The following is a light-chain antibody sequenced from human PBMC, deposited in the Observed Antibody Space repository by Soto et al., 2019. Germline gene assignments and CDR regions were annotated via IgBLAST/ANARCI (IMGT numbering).Light chain of an antibody. Sequence: DIVMTQSPLSLPVTPGEPASISCRSSQSLLHSNGYNYLNWYLQKKGQSHQLLIYLSCNRASGVPERFSGVESGTNFTLKISRVEPENVGVYYFMEAIQTPRTFGQGTKLEIK. CDR3: MEAIQTPRT. J-gene: IGKJ2*01. CDR2: LSC. CDR1: QSLLHSNGYNY. V-gene: IGKV2-28*01.